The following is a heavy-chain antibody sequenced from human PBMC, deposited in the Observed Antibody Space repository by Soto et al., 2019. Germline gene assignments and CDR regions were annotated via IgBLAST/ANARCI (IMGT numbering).Heavy chain of an antibody. CDR3: ARGFYLY. CDR2: ISGSGGST. Sequence: PGGSLRLSCAASGFSFSSYAMNWVRQAPGKGLEWVSAISGSGGSTYYADSVKGRFTISRDNAKNSLYLQMNSLRAEDTAVYYCARGFYLYWGQGTVVTVPS. V-gene: IGHV3-23*01. J-gene: IGHJ4*02. D-gene: IGHD3-22*01. CDR1: GFSFSSYA.